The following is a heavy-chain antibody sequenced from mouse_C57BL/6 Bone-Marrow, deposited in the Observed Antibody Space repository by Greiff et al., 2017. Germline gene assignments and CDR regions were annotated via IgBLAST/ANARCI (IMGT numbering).Heavy chain of an antibody. CDR3: ATEYYGYVDY. J-gene: IGHJ2*01. V-gene: IGHV1-52*01. D-gene: IGHD1-1*01. CDR2: IDPSDSET. Sequence: QVQLQQSGAELVRPGSSVKLSCKASGYTFTSYWMHLVKQRPIQGLEWIGNIDPSDSETHYNQKFKDKATLTVDKSSSTAYMHLSGLTSEDAAVYYCATEYYGYVDYWGQGTTLTVSS. CDR1: GYTFTSYW.